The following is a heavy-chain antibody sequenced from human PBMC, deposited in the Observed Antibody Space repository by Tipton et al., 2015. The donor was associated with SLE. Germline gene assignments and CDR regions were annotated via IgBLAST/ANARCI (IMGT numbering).Heavy chain of an antibody. CDR2: IYYTGNT. CDR1: GGSMSYHY. V-gene: IGHV4-59*11. Sequence: TLSLTCSVSGGSMSYHYWSWIRQPPGKGLEWIGYIYYTGNTNYNPSLKSRVTMSVDTSKSQFSLKLSSVTAADTAVYYCARGTTVPDYWGQGTLVTVSS. CDR3: ARGTTVPDY. J-gene: IGHJ4*02. D-gene: IGHD4-17*01.